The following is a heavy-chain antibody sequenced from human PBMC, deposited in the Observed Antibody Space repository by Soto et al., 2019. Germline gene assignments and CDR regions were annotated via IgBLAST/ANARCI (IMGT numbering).Heavy chain of an antibody. CDR2: IWYDGSNK. D-gene: IGHD2-15*01. CDR1: GFTFSSYG. V-gene: IGHV3-33*01. Sequence: WGSLRLSCAASGFTFSSYGMHWVRQAPGKGLEWVAVIWYDGSNKYYADSVKGRFTISRDNSKNTLYLQMNSLRAEDTAVYYCARAAADIVVVVAPLENYFDYWGQGTLVTVSS. CDR3: ARAAADIVVVVAPLENYFDY. J-gene: IGHJ4*02.